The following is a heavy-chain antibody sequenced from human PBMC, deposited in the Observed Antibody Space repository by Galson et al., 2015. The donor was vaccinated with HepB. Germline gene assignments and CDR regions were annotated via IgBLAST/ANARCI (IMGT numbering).Heavy chain of an antibody. CDR1: GFTFRSSS. V-gene: IGHV3-21*01. CDR2: ISSSSSYI. CDR3: ARDRMVRGVIGY. D-gene: IGHD3-10*01. Sequence: SLRLSCADSGFTFRSSSMNWVRQAPGTGLEWVASISSSSSYISFAESVKGRFTLARDYAKNSLSLPMNRLSAEDTAVDYCARDRMVRGVIGYWGQGTLVTGSS. J-gene: IGHJ4*02.